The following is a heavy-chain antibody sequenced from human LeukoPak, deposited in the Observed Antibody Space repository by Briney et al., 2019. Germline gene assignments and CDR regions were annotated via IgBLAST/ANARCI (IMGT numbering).Heavy chain of an antibody. Sequence: PSETLSLTCTVSGGSISSYYWSWIRQPPGKGLEWIGYIYYSGSTNYNPSLKSRVTISVDTSKNQFSLKLSSVTAADTAVYYCARGDRRYGPYYFDYWGQGTLVTVSS. D-gene: IGHD1-14*01. CDR3: ARGDRRYGPYYFDY. CDR2: IYYSGST. J-gene: IGHJ4*02. CDR1: GGSISSYY. V-gene: IGHV4-59*01.